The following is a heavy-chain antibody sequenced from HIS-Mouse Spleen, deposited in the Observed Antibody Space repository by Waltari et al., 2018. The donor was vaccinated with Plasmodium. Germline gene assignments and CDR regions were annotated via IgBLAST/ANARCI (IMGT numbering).Heavy chain of an antibody. J-gene: IGHJ3*02. Sequence: QVQLVQSGAEVKKVSCKASGYTFTSYGISWVRQAPGQGLEWMGWISAYNGNTNYAQKLQGRVTMTTDTSTSTAYMELRSLRSDDTAVYYCARVDNWNFDAFDIWGQGTMVTVSS. CDR1: GYTFTSYG. CDR3: ARVDNWNFDAFDI. V-gene: IGHV1-18*01. CDR2: ISAYNGNT. D-gene: IGHD1-7*01.